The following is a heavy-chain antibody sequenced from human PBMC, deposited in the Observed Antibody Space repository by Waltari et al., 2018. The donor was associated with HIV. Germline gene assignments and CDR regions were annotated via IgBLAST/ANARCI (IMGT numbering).Heavy chain of an antibody. V-gene: IGHV3-7*04. J-gene: IGHJ4*02. CDR3: ARGGFYGSGSKVN. D-gene: IGHD3-10*01. CDR2: IKQDGSEK. Sequence: EVQLVESGGGLVQPGGSLRLSCAASGFTVSSYWLSLVRQAPGKGREWVDNIKQDGSEKYYVDSVNGRFTISRDNAENSLYLQMNSLRAEDTAVYYCARGGFYGSGSKVNWGQGTLVTVSS. CDR1: GFTVSSYW.